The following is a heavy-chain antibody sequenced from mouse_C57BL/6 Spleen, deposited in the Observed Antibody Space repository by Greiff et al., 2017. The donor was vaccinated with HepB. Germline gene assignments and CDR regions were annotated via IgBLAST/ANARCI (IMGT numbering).Heavy chain of an antibody. J-gene: IGHJ4*01. CDR1: GYSITSGYY. V-gene: IGHV3-6*01. Sequence: VQLQESGPGLVKPSQSLSLTCSVTGYSITSGYYWNWMRQFPGNKLEWMGNISYDGSNNYNPSLKNRISITRDTSKNQFFLKLNSVTTEDTATYYCAREKGIYSDYAMDYWGQGTSVTVSS. D-gene: IGHD2-1*01. CDR3: AREKGIYSDYAMDY. CDR2: ISYDGSN.